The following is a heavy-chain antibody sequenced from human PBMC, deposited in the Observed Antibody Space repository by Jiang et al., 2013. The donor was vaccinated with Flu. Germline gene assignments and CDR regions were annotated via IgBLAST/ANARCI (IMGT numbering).Heavy chain of an antibody. CDR1: GFSLSTSGVG. V-gene: IGHV2-5*01. CDR2: IYWNDDK. D-gene: IGHD3-10*01. Sequence: KPTQTLTLTCTFSGFSLSTSGVGVGWIRQPPGKALEWLALIYWNDDKRYSPSLKSRLTITKDTSKNQVVLTMTNMDPVDTATYYCAHRQGRMVRGVIIESLFDYWGQGTLVTVSS. CDR3: AHRQGRMVRGVIIESLFDY. J-gene: IGHJ4*02.